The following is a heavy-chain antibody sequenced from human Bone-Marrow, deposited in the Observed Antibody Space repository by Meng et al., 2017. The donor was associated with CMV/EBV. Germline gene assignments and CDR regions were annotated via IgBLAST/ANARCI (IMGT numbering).Heavy chain of an antibody. V-gene: IGHV3-23*01. J-gene: IGHJ3*02. CDR3: ANFGYDSSGYDAFDI. Sequence: GESLKISCAASGFTFSSYAMSWVRQAPGKGLEWVSAISGSGGSTYYADSVKGRFTTSRDNSKNTLYLQMNSLRAEDTAVYYCANFGYDSSGYDAFDIWGQGTMVTVSS. CDR1: GFTFSSYA. CDR2: ISGSGGST. D-gene: IGHD3-22*01.